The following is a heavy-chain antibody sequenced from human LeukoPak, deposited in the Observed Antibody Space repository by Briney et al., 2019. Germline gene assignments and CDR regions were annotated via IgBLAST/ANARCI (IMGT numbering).Heavy chain of an antibody. CDR3: ASGAHDLSLNLDY. CDR2: IIPIFGTA. D-gene: IGHD1-1*01. Sequence: ASVKVSCTASGGTFSSYAISWVRQAPGQGLEWMGGIIPIFGTANYAQKFQGRVTITADESTSTAYMELSSLRSEDTAVYYCASGAHDLSLNLDYWGQGTLVTVSS. CDR1: GGTFSSYA. J-gene: IGHJ4*02. V-gene: IGHV1-69*01.